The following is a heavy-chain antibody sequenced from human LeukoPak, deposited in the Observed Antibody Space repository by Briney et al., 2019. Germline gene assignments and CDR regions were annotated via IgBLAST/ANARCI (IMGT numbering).Heavy chain of an antibody. CDR2: INPNSGGT. V-gene: IGHV1-2*06. J-gene: IGHJ4*02. Sequence: ASVKVSCKASGYTFTGYYMHWVRQAPGQGLEWMGRINPNSGGTNYAQKFQGRVTMTGDTSISTAYMELSRLRSDDTAVYYCAREVGGYKPTYYFDYWGQGTLVTVSS. D-gene: IGHD5-24*01. CDR3: AREVGGYKPTYYFDY. CDR1: GYTFTGYY.